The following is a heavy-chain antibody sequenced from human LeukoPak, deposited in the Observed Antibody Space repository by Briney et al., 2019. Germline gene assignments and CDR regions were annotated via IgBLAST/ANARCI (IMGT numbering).Heavy chain of an antibody. J-gene: IGHJ4*02. D-gene: IGHD3-3*01. CDR3: ARHDTIYGVIIAIFDY. CDR2: IYYSGST. CDR1: GGSISSGTYS. V-gene: IGHV4-39*01. Sequence: SEALSLTCTVSGGSISSGTYSWGWIRQPPGKGLEWIGSIYYSGSTYYNPSRKSRFTISVDTSKKQLSLRLSSVTAADTAVYYCARHDTIYGVIIAIFDYWGQGTLVTVSS.